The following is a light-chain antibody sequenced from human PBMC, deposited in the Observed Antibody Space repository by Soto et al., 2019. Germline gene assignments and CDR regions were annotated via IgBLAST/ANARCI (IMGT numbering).Light chain of an antibody. CDR2: LGS. Sequence: DIVMTQSPLSLPVTPGEPASISCRSSQSLLHSNGYNYLVLYLQKPGQSPHLLIYLGSYRASGVPDRFSGSGSGTDFTLKISRVEAEDVGVYYCMQAIQTPRTFGLGTKVEIK. CDR1: QSLLHSNGYNY. J-gene: IGKJ1*01. V-gene: IGKV2-28*01. CDR3: MQAIQTPRT.